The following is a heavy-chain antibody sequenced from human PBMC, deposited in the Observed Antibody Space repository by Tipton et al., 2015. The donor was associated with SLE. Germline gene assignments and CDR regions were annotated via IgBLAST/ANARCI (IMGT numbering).Heavy chain of an antibody. CDR3: ARGAVVADDF. J-gene: IGHJ4*02. V-gene: IGHV4-59*02. CDR1: GASVSSHY. D-gene: IGHD2-15*01. Sequence: TLSLTCTVSGASVSSHYWNWIWQTPGKGLEWIGSIHYNRDTNYHPSLNSRVTISVDTSKNQLSLKLTSATAADTAVYYCARGAVVADDFWGQGTLVTVSS. CDR2: IHYNRDT.